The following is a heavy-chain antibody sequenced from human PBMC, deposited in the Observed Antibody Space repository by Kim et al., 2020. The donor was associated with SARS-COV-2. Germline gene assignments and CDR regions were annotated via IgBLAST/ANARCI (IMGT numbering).Heavy chain of an antibody. CDR2: IIGSGGNT. J-gene: IGHJ6*02. D-gene: IGHD6-6*01. V-gene: IGHV3-23*01. Sequence: GGSLRLSCATSGFTFRDYAMSWVRQAPGKGLEWVSVIIGSGGNTYYADSVQGRFTVSRDNSKNTLYLQMISLTAEDTAVYYCAKDIRGAVQLVSSGMDVWGQGTTVTVSS. CDR1: GFTFRDYA. CDR3: AKDIRGAVQLVSSGMDV.